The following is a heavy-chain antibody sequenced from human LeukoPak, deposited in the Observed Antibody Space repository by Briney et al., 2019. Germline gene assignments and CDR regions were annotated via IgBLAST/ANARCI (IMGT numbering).Heavy chain of an antibody. CDR2: IKQDGSEK. CDR3: ARDRSTRD. V-gene: IGHV3-7*01. J-gene: IGHJ4*02. CDR1: GFTFSSYW. D-gene: IGHD2-2*01. Sequence: GGSLRLSCAASGFTFSSYWMTGVRQAPGKGLEWVANIKQDGSEKYYVDSVRGRFTISRDNAKNSLYLQINSLRAEDTAFYYCARDRSTRDWGQGTLVTVSS.